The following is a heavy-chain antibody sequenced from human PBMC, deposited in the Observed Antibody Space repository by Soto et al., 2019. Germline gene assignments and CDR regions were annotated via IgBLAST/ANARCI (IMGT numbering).Heavy chain of an antibody. D-gene: IGHD5-12*01. CDR2: ISYDGSNK. J-gene: IGHJ3*02. CDR3: AKDVRGYSGYGADAFDI. V-gene: IGHV3-30*18. Sequence: QVQLVESGGGVVQPGRSLRLSCAASGFTFSSYGMHWVRQAPGKGLEWVAVISYDGSNKYYADSVKGRFTISRDNSKNTLYLQMTSLRAEDTAVYYCAKDVRGYSGYGADAFDIWGQGTMVTVSS. CDR1: GFTFSSYG.